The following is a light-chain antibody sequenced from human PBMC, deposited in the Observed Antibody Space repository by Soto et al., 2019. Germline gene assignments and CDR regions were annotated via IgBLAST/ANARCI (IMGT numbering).Light chain of an antibody. V-gene: IGLV2-23*03. CDR3: SSYEGSTTFSFV. Sequence: QSVLTQPASVSGSPGQSITISCTGTTSDAGSYKFVSWYQQHPGKAPKMMIYDGSKRPSGVSNRFSGSKSGNTASLTISGLQAEDEGDYFCSSYEGSTTFSFVFGTGTKLTVL. J-gene: IGLJ1*01. CDR1: TSDAGSYKF. CDR2: DGS.